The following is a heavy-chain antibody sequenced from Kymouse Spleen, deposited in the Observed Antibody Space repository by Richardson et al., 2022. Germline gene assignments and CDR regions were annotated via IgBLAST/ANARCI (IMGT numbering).Heavy chain of an antibody. V-gene: IGHV3-73*02. J-gene: IGHJ6*02. Sequence: EVQLVESGGGLVQPGGSLKLSCAASGFTFSGSAMHWVRQASGKGLEWVGRIRSKANSYATAYAASVKGRFTISRDDSKNTAYLQMNSLKTEDTAVYYCTITGEGYYYGMDVWGQGTTVTVSS. CDR1: GFTFSGSA. D-gene: IGHD7-27*02. CDR3: TITGEGYYYGMDV. CDR2: IRSKANSYAT.